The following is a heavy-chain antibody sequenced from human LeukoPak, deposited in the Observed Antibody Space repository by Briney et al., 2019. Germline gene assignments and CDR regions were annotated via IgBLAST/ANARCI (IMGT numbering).Heavy chain of an antibody. D-gene: IGHD5-18*01. Sequence: PSETLSLTCTVSGGSISSSSYYWGWIRQAPGKGLEWIGSIYYSGSTYYNPSLKSRVTISVDTSKNQFSLKLSSVTAADTAVYYCARLTAIWTGDYWGQGTLVTVSS. J-gene: IGHJ4*02. CDR3: ARLTAIWTGDY. CDR2: IYYSGST. CDR1: GGSISSSSYY. V-gene: IGHV4-39*01.